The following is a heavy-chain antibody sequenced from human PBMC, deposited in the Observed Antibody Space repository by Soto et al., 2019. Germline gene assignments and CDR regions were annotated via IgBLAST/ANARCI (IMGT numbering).Heavy chain of an antibody. D-gene: IGHD4-17*01. CDR3: ARDGGPSYGDYSTGNFDY. J-gene: IGHJ4*02. V-gene: IGHV3-21*01. CDR2: ISSSSSYI. CDR1: VFTFSSYN. Sequence: EVQLVESGGGLVKPGGSLRLSCAASVFTFSSYNMNWFRQAPGKGLEWVSSISSSSSYIYYADSVKGRFTISRDNAKNSLFLQMNSLRAEDTAVYYWARDGGPSYGDYSTGNFDYWGQGTLVTVSS.